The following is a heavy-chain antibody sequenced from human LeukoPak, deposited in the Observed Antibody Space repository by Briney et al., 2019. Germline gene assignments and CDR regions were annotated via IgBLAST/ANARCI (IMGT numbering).Heavy chain of an antibody. J-gene: IGHJ5*02. CDR2: INPNSGGT. CDR1: GYSLTGYW. CDR3: ASGVAAGGRRLDP. V-gene: IGHV1-2*02. D-gene: IGHD2-15*01. Sequence: GASVKVSCKTSGYSLTGYWIHWVRQAPGQGFEWLGWINPNSGGTNYAQKFQDSVRMTRETSINTVYMELSSLRLDDTAVYYCASGVAAGGRRLDPWGQGSLMTVSS.